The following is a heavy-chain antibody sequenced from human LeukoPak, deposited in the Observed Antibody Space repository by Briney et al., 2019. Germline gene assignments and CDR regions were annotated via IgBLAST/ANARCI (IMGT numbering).Heavy chain of an antibody. Sequence: ASVKVSCKASGYTFTSYDINWVRQATGQGLEWMGWMNPNSGNTGYAQKFQGRVTMTRNTSISTAYMELSSLRSEDTAVYYCARRYSSGWSTYYYCGMDVWGQGTTVTVSS. J-gene: IGHJ6*02. D-gene: IGHD6-19*01. CDR2: MNPNSGNT. V-gene: IGHV1-8*01. CDR1: GYTFTSYD. CDR3: ARRYSSGWSTYYYCGMDV.